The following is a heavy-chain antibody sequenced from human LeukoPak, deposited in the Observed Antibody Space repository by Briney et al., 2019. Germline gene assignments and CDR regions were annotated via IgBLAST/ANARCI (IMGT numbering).Heavy chain of an antibody. Sequence: ASVKVSFKSAASTFTICTFSWQRQPPGQGLEWMGGIIPIFGTANYAQKFQGRVTITTDESTTTAYMELSSLRSEDTAVYYCASHLGRSGHLHYWGQGTLVTVSS. V-gene: IGHV1-69*05. J-gene: IGHJ4*02. D-gene: IGHD2-15*01. CDR3: ASHLGRSGHLHY. CDR1: ASTFTICT. CDR2: IIPIFGTA.